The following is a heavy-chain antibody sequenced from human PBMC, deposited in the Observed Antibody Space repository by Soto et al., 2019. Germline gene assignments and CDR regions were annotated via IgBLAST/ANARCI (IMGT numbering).Heavy chain of an antibody. CDR1: VFTFSSYW. CDR2: IKQYGSEK. V-gene: IGHV3-7*01. CDR3: ERSPQ. J-gene: IGHJ4*02. Sequence: EVQLVETGGGLVQPGGSLRLSCAASVFTFSSYWMSWVLQAPGKGLEWVANIKQYGSEKYYVDSVKGRFTISRDNAKNKQYLQTKSLRAEDTAVYDCERSPQWGPGTLVTVSS.